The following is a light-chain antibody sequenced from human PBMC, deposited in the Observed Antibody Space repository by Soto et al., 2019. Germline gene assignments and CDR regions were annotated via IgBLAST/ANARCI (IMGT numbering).Light chain of an antibody. V-gene: IGKV1-9*01. CDR1: QGVSSF. CDR3: QQVNNCPTT. J-gene: IGKJ2*01. CDR2: AAS. Sequence: IQLTQSPSSLSSSVGERVTISCRASQGVSSFLAWYQQKPGKAPKLLIYAASTLQTGVPSRFSGSGSGRDFTLTLSSLQPEDFAAYYCQQVNNCPTTFGQGTKLEIK.